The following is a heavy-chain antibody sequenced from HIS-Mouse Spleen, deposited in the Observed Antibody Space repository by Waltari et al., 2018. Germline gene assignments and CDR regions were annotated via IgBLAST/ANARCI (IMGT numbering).Heavy chain of an antibody. J-gene: IGHJ2*01. CDR3: AREIPYSSSWYDWYFDL. CDR2: IDYSGST. Sequence: QLQLQESGPGLVKPSETLSLTCTVSGGSISSSSYYWGWIRQPPGKGLEWIGSIDYSGSTYSNPSLKVRVTISVDTSKNQFSLKLSSVTAADTAVYYCAREIPYSSSWYDWYFDLWGRGTLVTVSS. CDR1: GGSISSSSYY. D-gene: IGHD6-13*01. V-gene: IGHV4-39*07.